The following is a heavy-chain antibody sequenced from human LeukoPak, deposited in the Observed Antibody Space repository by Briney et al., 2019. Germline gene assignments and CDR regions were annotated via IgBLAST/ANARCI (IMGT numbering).Heavy chain of an antibody. Sequence: GGPLRLSCAASGFTFSSYGMHWVRQAPGEGLEWVAFIRYDGSNKYYADSVKGRFTISRDNSKNTLYLQMNSLRAEDTAVYYCAKGGGYDILTGYGYYYYYYMDVWGKGTTVTISS. CDR2: IRYDGSNK. D-gene: IGHD3-9*01. CDR1: GFTFSSYG. J-gene: IGHJ6*03. V-gene: IGHV3-30*02. CDR3: AKGGGYDILTGYGYYYYYYMDV.